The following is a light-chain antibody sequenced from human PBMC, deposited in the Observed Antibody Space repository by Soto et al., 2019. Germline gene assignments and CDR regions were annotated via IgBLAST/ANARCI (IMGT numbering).Light chain of an antibody. Sequence: DIVMTQSPDSLAVSLGERATINCKSSQSVLHSSHNKNYLAWYQQKPGQPPKLLIYWASTRKSGVPDRFSGSGSGTDFTLTISSLQAEDVAFYCCQHYYSPPLTFGQGTKVEIK. CDR2: WAS. J-gene: IGKJ1*01. V-gene: IGKV4-1*01. CDR3: QHYYSPPLT. CDR1: QSVLHSSHNKNY.